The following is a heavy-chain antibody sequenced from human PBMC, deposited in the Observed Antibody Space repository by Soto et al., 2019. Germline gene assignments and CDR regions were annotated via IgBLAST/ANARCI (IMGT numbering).Heavy chain of an antibody. CDR3: ATIKLGSNRLDY. D-gene: IGHD3-10*01. V-gene: IGHV4-30-4*01. J-gene: IGHJ4*02. CDR2: IYYIGST. Sequence: QVQLQESGPGLVKPSQTLSLTCTVSGGSISSGDYYWSWIRQPPGKGLEWIGYIYYIGSTYYNPYIKSRVTISVDPSKNNFSLKLSSVTAADTAVYYCATIKLGSNRLDYWGQGTLVTVSS. CDR1: GGSISSGDYY.